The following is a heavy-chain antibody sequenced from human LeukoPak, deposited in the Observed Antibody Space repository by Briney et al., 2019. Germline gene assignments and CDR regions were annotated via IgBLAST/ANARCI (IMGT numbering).Heavy chain of an antibody. CDR3: ARVPYRGSYYSYYFDG. CDR2: IYYSGRT. J-gene: IGHJ4*02. V-gene: IGHV4-59*01. Sequence: SEALSLTCTDSGGSISSYYWSWIREPPGKGLEWSGHIYYSGRTNYNPSLKSRVTISVDTSKNQFSLKLSSVTAADTAVYYCARVPYRGSYYSYYFDGWGQGTLVTVSS. D-gene: IGHD1-26*01. CDR1: GGSISSYY.